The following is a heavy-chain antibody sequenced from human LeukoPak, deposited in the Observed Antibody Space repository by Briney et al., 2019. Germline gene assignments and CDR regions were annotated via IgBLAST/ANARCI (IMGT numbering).Heavy chain of an antibody. Sequence: SENLSLTCAVSGYSISSGYYWGWIRQPPGKGLEWIGSIYHSGSTYYNPSLKSRVTISVDTSKNQFSLKLSSVTAADTAVYYCARLGRSYYLDYWGQGTLVTVSS. CDR3: ARLGRSYYLDY. V-gene: IGHV4-38-2*01. D-gene: IGHD1-26*01. CDR2: IYHSGST. J-gene: IGHJ4*02. CDR1: GYSISSGYY.